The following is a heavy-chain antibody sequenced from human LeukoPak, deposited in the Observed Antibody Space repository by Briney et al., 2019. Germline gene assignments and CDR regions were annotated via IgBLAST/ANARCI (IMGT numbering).Heavy chain of an antibody. Sequence: PSETLSLTCTVSGYSISSGDYWGWIRQSPGKGLEWIGNIYRRGSNHYNPSLKSRVTISMDTSKNQFSLKLSSVTAAHSAVYYCARDVRNYYDSSGYYLFDYWGQGTLVTVPS. CDR2: IYRRGSN. CDR3: ARDVRNYYDSSGYYLFDY. D-gene: IGHD3-22*01. V-gene: IGHV4-38-2*02. J-gene: IGHJ4*02. CDR1: GYSISSGDY.